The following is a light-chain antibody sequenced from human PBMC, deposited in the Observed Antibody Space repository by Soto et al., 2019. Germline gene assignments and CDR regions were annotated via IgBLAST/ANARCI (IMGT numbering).Light chain of an antibody. V-gene: IGLV2-14*01. CDR3: SSCTSSIVV. Sequence: QSALTQPASVSGSPGQSXXISCTGTSSDVGGYNYVSWYQQHPGKAPKLMIYEVSDRPSGVSNRFSGSKSGNTASPTISGLQAEDEAHYYCSSCTSSIVVFGGGTKVTVL. J-gene: IGLJ2*01. CDR1: SSDVGGYNY. CDR2: EVS.